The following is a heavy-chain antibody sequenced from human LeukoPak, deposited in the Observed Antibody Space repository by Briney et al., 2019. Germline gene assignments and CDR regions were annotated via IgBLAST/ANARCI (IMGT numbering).Heavy chain of an antibody. Sequence: PGGSLRLSCAASGFTFSSYSMNWVRQAPGKGLEWVSSISSSSSYIYYADSVKGRLTISRDNAKNSLYLQMNSLRAEDTAVYYCARDGSSSFSDYWGQGTLVTVSS. J-gene: IGHJ4*02. CDR2: ISSSSSYI. CDR3: ARDGSSSFSDY. D-gene: IGHD6-13*01. V-gene: IGHV3-21*01. CDR1: GFTFSSYS.